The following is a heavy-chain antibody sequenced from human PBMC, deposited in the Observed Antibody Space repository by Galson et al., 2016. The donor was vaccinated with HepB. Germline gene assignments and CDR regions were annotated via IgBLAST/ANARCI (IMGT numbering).Heavy chain of an antibody. D-gene: IGHD3-16*01. CDR1: GFTFDDHA. CDR3: TKDGGRYVGASGEPGHY. V-gene: IGHV3-9*01. J-gene: IGHJ4*02. CDR2: ISFNSGNV. Sequence: SRRLSCAASGFTFDDHAMHWVRQRPGKGLEWVSGISFNSGNVAYADSVKGRFTISRDNAKNSLYLQMDSLRVEDTALYYCTKDGGRYVGASGEPGHYWGQGTLVTVSS.